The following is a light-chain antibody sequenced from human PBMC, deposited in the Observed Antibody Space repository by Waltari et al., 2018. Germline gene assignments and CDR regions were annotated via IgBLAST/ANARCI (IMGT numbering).Light chain of an antibody. V-gene: IGKV6-21*01. CDR1: QSIGSN. CDR3: HQSSSSPYT. J-gene: IGKJ2*01. CDR2: YAS. Sequence: DIVLTQSPDFQSVTPKEKVTLTCRASQSIGSNLHWYQQKPDQSPRLLIRYASQSFSGVPSRFSGSGSGTEFTLTINSLEAEDAATYYCHQSSSSPYTFGQGTKLETK.